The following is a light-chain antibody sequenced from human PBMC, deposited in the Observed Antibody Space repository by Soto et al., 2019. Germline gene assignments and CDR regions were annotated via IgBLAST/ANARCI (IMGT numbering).Light chain of an antibody. CDR3: QRYNNWPLT. V-gene: IGKV3-15*01. CDR2: GAS. J-gene: IGKJ4*01. Sequence: EIVMTQSPATLSVSPGERVTLSCRASQSVSGHLAWYQQKPGQAPRLIISGASTRATGIPARFSGSGSGTEFTLTISSLQSEDFAVYYCQRYNNWPLTFGGGTKVDIK. CDR1: QSVSGH.